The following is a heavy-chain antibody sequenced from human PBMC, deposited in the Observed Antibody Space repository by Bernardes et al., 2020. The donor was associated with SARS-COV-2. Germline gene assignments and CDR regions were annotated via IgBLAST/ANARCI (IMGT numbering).Heavy chain of an antibody. V-gene: IGHV1-18*01. J-gene: IGHJ5*02. Sequence: ASVKVSCMASGYTFTSYGFSWLRQAPGQGLEWMGWISAYSGNTNYAQKLQGRVTMTTDTSTSTAYMELRSLRSDDTAVYYCARDPILTPVTTLPAWFDPWGQGTLVTVSS. CDR1: GYTFTSYG. D-gene: IGHD4-17*01. CDR2: ISAYSGNT. CDR3: ARDPILTPVTTLPAWFDP.